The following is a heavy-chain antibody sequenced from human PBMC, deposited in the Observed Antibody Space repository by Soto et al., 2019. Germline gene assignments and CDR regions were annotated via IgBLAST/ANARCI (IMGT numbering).Heavy chain of an antibody. CDR1: GGSISSGDYY. CDR3: AREYYDFWSGEYHNGMDV. Sequence: SETLSLTCTVSGGSISSGDYYWSWIRQHPGKGLEWMGSIYYTGSTYYNPSLLTRITISVDTSKNQFSLKLSSVTAADTALYYCAREYYDFWSGEYHNGMDVWGPGTTVTVSS. D-gene: IGHD3-3*01. CDR2: IYYTGST. J-gene: IGHJ6*02. V-gene: IGHV4-39*07.